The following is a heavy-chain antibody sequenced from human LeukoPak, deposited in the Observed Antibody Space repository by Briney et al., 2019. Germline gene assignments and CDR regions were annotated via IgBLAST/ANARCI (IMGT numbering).Heavy chain of an antibody. J-gene: IGHJ4*02. CDR1: GFTFSDFE. Sequence: GGSLRLSCAVSGFTFSDFEMNWVRQAPGKGLQWVSHIDTSATTMHYADSVKGRFTISRDNAKNLLFLQMNSLRAEDTAVYYCVTDRPGVMDFDFWGQGTLVTVSS. V-gene: IGHV3-48*03. CDR3: VTDRPGVMDFDF. CDR2: IDTSATTM. D-gene: IGHD2-2*03.